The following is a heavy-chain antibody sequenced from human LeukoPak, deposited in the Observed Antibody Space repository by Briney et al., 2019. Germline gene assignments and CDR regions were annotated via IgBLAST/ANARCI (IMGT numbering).Heavy chain of an antibody. CDR3: ARARIAAPLRDY. CDR2: ISDHGKSR. Sequence: GGSLRLSCAASGFTFSNYEMNWVRQTPGKGLEWVSYISDHGKSRNYVDSVKGRFTVSRDNAKNSLYLQMNSLRVEDTAVYFCARARIAAPLRDYWGQGSLVTVSS. D-gene: IGHD6-13*01. J-gene: IGHJ4*02. V-gene: IGHV3-48*03. CDR1: GFTFSNYE.